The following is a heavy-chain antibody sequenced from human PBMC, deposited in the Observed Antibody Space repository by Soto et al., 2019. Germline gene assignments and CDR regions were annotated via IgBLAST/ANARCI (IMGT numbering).Heavy chain of an antibody. CDR1: GYTFINYG. Sequence: QVQLVQSGAEVKKPGASVKVSCKASGYTFINYGITWVRQAPGQGLEWMGWITPYNGNTTYAQKLQGRVTMTTDTSTSTDYMEVRSLRSADTAVYYCAKGEGFLDYWGQGTLVTVSS. CDR3: AKGEGFLDY. V-gene: IGHV1-18*01. D-gene: IGHD2-15*01. J-gene: IGHJ4*02. CDR2: ITPYNGNT.